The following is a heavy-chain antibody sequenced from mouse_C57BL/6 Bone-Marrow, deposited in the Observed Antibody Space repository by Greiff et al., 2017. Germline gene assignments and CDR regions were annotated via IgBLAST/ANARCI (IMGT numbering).Heavy chain of an antibody. CDR1: GYTFTSYG. CDR3: ARGDRGTNPTAY. Sequence: QVQLQQSGAELARPGASVKLSCKASGYTFTSYGISWVKQRTGQGLEWIGEIYPRSGNTYYNEKFKGKATLTADKSSSTAYMELRSLTSEDSAVDFCARGDRGTNPTAYWGQGTLVTGSA. J-gene: IGHJ3*01. V-gene: IGHV1-81*01. D-gene: IGHD3-3*01. CDR2: IYPRSGNT.